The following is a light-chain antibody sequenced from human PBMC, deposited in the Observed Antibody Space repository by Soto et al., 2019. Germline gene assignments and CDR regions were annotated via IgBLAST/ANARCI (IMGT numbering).Light chain of an antibody. CDR3: AAWDVSLGGPA. Sequence: QSVLTQPPSASGTPGQRVTISCSGSNSNIGSKYVYWYQQLPGTAPKLLMYRNNQRPSGVPDRFSGSKSGTSASLAISGLRSEDEADYYCAAWDVSLGGPAFSGGSKVTVL. CDR2: RNN. V-gene: IGLV1-47*01. CDR1: NSNIGSKY. J-gene: IGLJ2*01.